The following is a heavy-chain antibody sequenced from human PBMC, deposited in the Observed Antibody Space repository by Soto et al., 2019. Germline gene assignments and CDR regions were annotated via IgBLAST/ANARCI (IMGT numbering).Heavy chain of an antibody. CDR1: GYTFTSYD. Sequence: GASVKVSCKASGYTFTSYDINWVRQATGQGLEWMGWMNPNSCNTGYAQKFQGGVTMTRNTSISTAYMELSSLRSEDTAVYYCARAIVVVPAASLVTSDYWGQGTLVPVSS. J-gene: IGHJ4*02. CDR3: ARAIVVVPAASLVTSDY. V-gene: IGHV1-8*01. CDR2: MNPNSCNT. D-gene: IGHD2-2*01.